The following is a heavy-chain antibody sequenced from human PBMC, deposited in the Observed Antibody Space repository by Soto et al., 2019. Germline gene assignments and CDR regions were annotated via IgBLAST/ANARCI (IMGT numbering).Heavy chain of an antibody. CDR2: IRSKAYGGTT. CDR1: GFTFGDYA. J-gene: IGHJ3*02. D-gene: IGHD2-15*01. Sequence: GGSLRLSCTASGFTFGDYAMSWFRQAPGKGLEWVGFIRSKAYGGTTEYAASVKGRFTISRDDSKSIAYLQMNSLKTEDTAVYYCTSSGNPAELVAFDIWGQGTMVTVSS. CDR3: TSSGNPAELVAFDI. V-gene: IGHV3-49*03.